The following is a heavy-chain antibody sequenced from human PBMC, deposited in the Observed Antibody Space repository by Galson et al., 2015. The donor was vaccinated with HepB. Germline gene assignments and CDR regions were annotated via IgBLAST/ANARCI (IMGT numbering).Heavy chain of an antibody. J-gene: IGHJ4*02. V-gene: IGHV1-18*01. CDR3: ARDEAVDYYDSSGYYYPAPPGDY. CDR1: GYTFTSYG. D-gene: IGHD3-22*01. Sequence: SVKVSCKASGYTFTSYGISWVRQAPGQGLEWMGWISAYNGNTNYAQKLQGRVTMTTDTSTSTAYMELRSLRSDDTAVYYCARDEAVDYYDSSGYYYPAPPGDYWGQGTLVTVSS. CDR2: ISAYNGNT.